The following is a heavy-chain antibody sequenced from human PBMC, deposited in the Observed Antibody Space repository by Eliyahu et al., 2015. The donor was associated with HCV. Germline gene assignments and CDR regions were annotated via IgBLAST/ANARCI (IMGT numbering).Heavy chain of an antibody. CDR3: AKVAGRGIAPADTAFDS. V-gene: IGHV3-30*18. Sequence: QVQLVESGGGVVQPGRSLRLXCEASGXSFSGXGMXXVRQAPGEGVEWVAVISYEGSNKFYADSVKGRFTISRDNSKNTLYLQMNSLTIEDTAVYYCAKVAGRGIAPADTAFDSWGQGTLVTVSS. D-gene: IGHD6-13*01. CDR1: GXSFSGXG. CDR2: ISYEGSNK. J-gene: IGHJ4*02.